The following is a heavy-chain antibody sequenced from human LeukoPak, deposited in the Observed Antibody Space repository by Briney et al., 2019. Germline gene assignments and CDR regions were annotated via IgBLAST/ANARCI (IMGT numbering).Heavy chain of an antibody. CDR3: ARRRLSYSSGWHFDY. D-gene: IGHD6-19*01. CDR2: IYYSGST. Sequence: SQTLSLTCTVSGGSISSGGYYWSWIRQHPGKGLEWIGYIYYSGSTYYNPSLKSRVTISVDTSKNQFSLKLSSVTAADTAVYYCARRRLSYSSGWHFDYWGQGTLVTVSS. V-gene: IGHV4-31*03. J-gene: IGHJ4*02. CDR1: GGSISSGGYY.